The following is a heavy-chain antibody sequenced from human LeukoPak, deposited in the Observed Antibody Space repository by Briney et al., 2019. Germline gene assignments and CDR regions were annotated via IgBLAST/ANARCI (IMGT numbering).Heavy chain of an antibody. V-gene: IGHV3-21*01. CDR2: ISSSSSYI. J-gene: IGHJ3*02. CDR1: GFTFSSYS. D-gene: IGHD2-2*01. CDR3: ARVISSTKVPDAFDI. Sequence: QPGGSLRLSCAASGFTFSSYSMNWVRQAPGKGLEWVSSISSSSSYIYYADSVKGRFTISRDNAKNSLYLQMNSLRAEDTAVYYCARVISSTKVPDAFDIWGQGTMVTVSS.